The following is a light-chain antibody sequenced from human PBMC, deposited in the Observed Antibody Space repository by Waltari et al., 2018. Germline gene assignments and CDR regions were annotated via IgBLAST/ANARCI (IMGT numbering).Light chain of an antibody. CDR1: QSIDKW. V-gene: IGKV1-5*03. CDR3: HQYSGYS. CDR2: KAS. J-gene: IGKJ1*01. Sequence: DIQMTQSPSTLSAFVGDRVTITCRASQSIDKWLAWYQQKPGKAPKLLIYKASTLETGVPSRFSGRGSGTEFTLTSSSLQPDDFATYYCHQYSGYSFGQGTKVEIK.